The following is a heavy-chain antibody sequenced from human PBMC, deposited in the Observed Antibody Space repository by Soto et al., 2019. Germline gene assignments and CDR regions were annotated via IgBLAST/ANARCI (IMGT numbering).Heavy chain of an antibody. CDR2: INAGNGNT. J-gene: IGHJ4*02. V-gene: IGHV1-3*05. Sequence: QVQLVQSGAEEKKPGASVKVSCKASGYTFTSYAMHWVRQAPGQRLGWMGWINAGNGNTKYSPKFKGRVTITRDTSASTAYMELSILRSEDTAVYYCARAWVVVTAPDYWGQGTLVTVSS. CDR3: ARAWVVVTAPDY. CDR1: GYTFTSYA. D-gene: IGHD2-21*02.